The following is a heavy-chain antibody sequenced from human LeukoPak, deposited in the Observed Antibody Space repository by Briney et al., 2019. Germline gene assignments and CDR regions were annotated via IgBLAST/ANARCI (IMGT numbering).Heavy chain of an antibody. CDR2: IYHSGST. D-gene: IGHD2-21*02. J-gene: IGHJ5*02. CDR1: GYSISSGYY. CDR3: ARERVWRYCGGDSCGWFDP. Sequence: SETLSLTCSFSGYSISSGYYWGWIRQPPGQGLEWIGNIYHSGSTYYNPSLKSRVTISVDTSKNQFSLKLSSVTAADTAVYYCARERVWRYCGGDSCGWFDPWGQGTLVTVSS. V-gene: IGHV4-38-2*02.